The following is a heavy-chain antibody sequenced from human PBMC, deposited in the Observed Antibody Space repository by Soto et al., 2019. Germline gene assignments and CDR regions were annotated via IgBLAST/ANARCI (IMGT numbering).Heavy chain of an antibody. D-gene: IGHD6-19*01. J-gene: IGHJ6*02. CDR3: ARDDREQWRYYYYGMDV. Sequence: QVQLVESGGGVVQPGRSLRLSCAASGFTFSSYAMHWVRQAPGKGLEWVAVISYDGSNKYYADSVKGRFTISRDNSKNTLYLQMNSLRAEDTAVYYCARDDREQWRYYYYGMDVWGQGTTVTVSS. CDR2: ISYDGSNK. V-gene: IGHV3-30-3*01. CDR1: GFTFSSYA.